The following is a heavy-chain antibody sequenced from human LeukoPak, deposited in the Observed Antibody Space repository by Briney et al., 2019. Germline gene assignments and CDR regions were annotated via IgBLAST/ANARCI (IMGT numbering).Heavy chain of an antibody. CDR1: GFTFSSYAM. CDR3: AREGGPYRPLDY. Sequence: GSLRLSCAASGFTFSSYAMSWVRQAPGKGLEWIGEVNLHGDTNYNPSLKGRVDISVDKFENHISLQLTSVTAADTAVYYCAREGGPYRPLDYSGQGIMVTVSS. V-gene: IGHV4-4*02. D-gene: IGHD3-16*02. J-gene: IGHJ4*02. CDR2: VNLHGDT.